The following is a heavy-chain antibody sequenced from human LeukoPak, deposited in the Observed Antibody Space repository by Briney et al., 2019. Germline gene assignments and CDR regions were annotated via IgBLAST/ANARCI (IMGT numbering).Heavy chain of an antibody. CDR1: GFTFSSYG. CDR2: IRYDGSNK. D-gene: IGHD3-3*01. CDR3: AKDYYDFWSGYYTGIDY. J-gene: IGHJ4*02. Sequence: PGGSLRLSCAASGFTFSSYGMHWVRQAPGKGLEWVAFIRYDGSNKYYADSVKGRFTISRDNSKNTLYLQMNSLRAEDTAVYYCAKDYYDFWSGYYTGIDYWGQGTLVTVSS. V-gene: IGHV3-30*02.